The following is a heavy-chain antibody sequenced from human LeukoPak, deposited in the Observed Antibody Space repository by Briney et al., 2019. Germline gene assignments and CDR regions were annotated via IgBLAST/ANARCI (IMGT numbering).Heavy chain of an antibody. V-gene: IGHV1-18*01. CDR2: ISAYNGNT. Sequence: SVKVSCKASGYTFTSYGISWVRQAPGQGLEWMGWISAYNGNTNYAQKLQGRVTMTTDTSTSTAYMELRSLRSDDTAAYYCARGRQGSYYYDSSGYRVPFDYWGQGTLVTVSS. J-gene: IGHJ4*02. CDR3: ARGRQGSYYYDSSGYRVPFDY. CDR1: GYTFTSYG. D-gene: IGHD3-22*01.